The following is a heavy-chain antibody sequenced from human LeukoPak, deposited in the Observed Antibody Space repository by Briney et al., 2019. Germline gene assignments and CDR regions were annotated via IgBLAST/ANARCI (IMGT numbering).Heavy chain of an antibody. J-gene: IGHJ3*02. V-gene: IGHV3-23*01. D-gene: IGHD2-15*01. CDR2: ISGSGGST. Sequence: TGGSLRLSCAASGFTFSSYAMSWVRQAPGKGLEWVSAISGSGGSTYYADSVKGRFTISRDNSKNTLYLQMNSLRAEDTAVYYCAKGRGSGTDAFDIWGQGTMVTVSS. CDR1: GFTFSSYA. CDR3: AKGRGSGTDAFDI.